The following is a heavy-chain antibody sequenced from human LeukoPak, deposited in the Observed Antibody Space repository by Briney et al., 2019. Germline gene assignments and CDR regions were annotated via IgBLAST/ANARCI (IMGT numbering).Heavy chain of an antibody. V-gene: IGHV1-2*02. CDR3: ARDHVGAMSSFDY. Sequence: PGASVTVSCKASGFIISDYYMHWVRQAPGQGLESVGWINLDNGGADYAQKFQGKVRLTRDTSITTAYMELFSLTSDDTAVYFCARDHVGAMSSFDYWGQGTLVTVSS. CDR1: GFIISDYY. D-gene: IGHD1-26*01. J-gene: IGHJ4*02. CDR2: INLDNGGA.